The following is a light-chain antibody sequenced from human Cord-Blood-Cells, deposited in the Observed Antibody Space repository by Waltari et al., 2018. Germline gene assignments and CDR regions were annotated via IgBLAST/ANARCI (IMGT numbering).Light chain of an antibody. CDR3: QQSYSTPYT. J-gene: IGKJ2*01. V-gene: IGKV1-39*01. Sequence: DIQMTQSPSSLSASVGARVIITCRASQSISSYLNWYQQKPGKAPKLLIYAASSLQSGVPSRFSGSGSGTDFTLTISSLQPEDFATYYCQQSYSTPYTFGQGTKLEIK. CDR2: AAS. CDR1: QSISSY.